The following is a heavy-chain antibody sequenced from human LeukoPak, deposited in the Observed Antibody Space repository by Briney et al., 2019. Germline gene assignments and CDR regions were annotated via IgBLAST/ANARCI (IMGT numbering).Heavy chain of an antibody. CDR1: GGSFSGYY. J-gene: IGHJ4*02. Sequence: KSSETLSLTCAVYGGSFSGYYWSWIRQPPGKGLEWIGEINHNGSTNYNPSLKSRVTISVDTSKNQFSLKLSSVTAADTAVYYCASLPRRDGYNGDYWGQGTLVTVSS. CDR3: ASLPRRDGYNGDY. D-gene: IGHD5-24*01. CDR2: INHNGST. V-gene: IGHV4-34*01.